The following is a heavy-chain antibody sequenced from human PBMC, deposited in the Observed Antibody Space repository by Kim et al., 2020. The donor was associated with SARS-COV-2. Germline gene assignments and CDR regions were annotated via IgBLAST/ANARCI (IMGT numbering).Heavy chain of an antibody. Sequence: GGSLRLSCAASGFTFSSYSMNWVRQAPGKGLEWVSYISSSSSTIYYADSVKGRFTISRDNAKNSLYLQMNSLRDEDTAVYYCARDYSGSYYGVYYYYGMDVWGQGTTVTVSS. CDR1: GFTFSSYS. D-gene: IGHD1-26*01. J-gene: IGHJ6*02. V-gene: IGHV3-48*02. CDR2: ISSSSSTI. CDR3: ARDYSGSYYGVYYYYGMDV.